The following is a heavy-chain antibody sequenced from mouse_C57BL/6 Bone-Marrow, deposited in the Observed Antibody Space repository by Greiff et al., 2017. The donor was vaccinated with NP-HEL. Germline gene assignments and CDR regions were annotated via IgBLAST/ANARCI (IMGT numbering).Heavy chain of an antibody. D-gene: IGHD2-12*01. J-gene: IGHJ2*01. Sequence: QVQLQQPGAELAKPGASVKLSCKASGYTFTSYWMHWVKQRPGQGLEWIGYINPSSGYTKYNQKFKDKATLTADKSSSTAYMPLSSLTFEDSAVYYWASSRVLLCSVLAYRGQCGTLTASS. CDR1: GYTFTSYW. CDR3: ASSRVLLCSVLAY. CDR2: INPSSGYT. V-gene: IGHV1-7*01.